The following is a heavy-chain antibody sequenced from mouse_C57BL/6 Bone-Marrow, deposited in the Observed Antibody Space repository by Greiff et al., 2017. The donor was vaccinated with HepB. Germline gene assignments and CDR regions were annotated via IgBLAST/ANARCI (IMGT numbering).Heavy chain of an antibody. J-gene: IGHJ1*03. Sequence: EVQLQQSGAELVRPGSSVKLSCTASGFNIKNTYMHWVKQRPEQGLEWIGRIDPANGNTKYAPKFQGKATITADTSSNTAYLQFSSLTSEDTAIYYCARGYYGSRWYFDVWGTGTTVTVSS. D-gene: IGHD1-1*01. V-gene: IGHV14-3*01. CDR3: ARGYYGSRWYFDV. CDR1: GFNIKNTY. CDR2: IDPANGNT.